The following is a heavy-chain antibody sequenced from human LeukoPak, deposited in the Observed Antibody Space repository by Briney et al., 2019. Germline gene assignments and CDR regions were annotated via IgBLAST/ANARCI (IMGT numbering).Heavy chain of an antibody. Sequence: GGSLRLSCTASRFTFSSYAMSWVRQAPGKGLEWVSAISGSGGTTYYADSVKGRFTISRDNSKNTLYLQMNSLRAEDTAVYYCAKDPPDGPIDYWGQGTLVTVSS. J-gene: IGHJ4*02. V-gene: IGHV3-23*01. CDR2: ISGSGGTT. CDR3: AKDPPDGPIDY. D-gene: IGHD5-24*01. CDR1: RFTFSSYA.